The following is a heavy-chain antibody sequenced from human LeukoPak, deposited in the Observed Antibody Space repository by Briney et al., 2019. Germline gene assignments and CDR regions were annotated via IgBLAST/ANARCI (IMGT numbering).Heavy chain of an antibody. D-gene: IGHD3-9*01. J-gene: IGHJ4*02. Sequence: GGSLRLSCAASGFTFSSYAMSWVRQAPGKGLEWVSAISGSGGSTYYADSAKGRFTISRDNSKNTLYLQMNSLRAEDTAVYYCAKAGDTYYDILTGYSQWYYFDYWGQGTLVTVSS. CDR3: AKAGDTYYDILTGYSQWYYFDY. V-gene: IGHV3-23*01. CDR2: ISGSGGST. CDR1: GFTFSSYA.